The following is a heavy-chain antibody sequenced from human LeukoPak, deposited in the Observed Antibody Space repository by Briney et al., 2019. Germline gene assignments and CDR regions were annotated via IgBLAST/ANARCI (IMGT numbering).Heavy chain of an antibody. CDR1: GFTFSSYW. V-gene: IGHV3-7*01. J-gene: IGHJ4*02. D-gene: IGHD3-22*01. Sequence: GRSLRLSCAASGFTFSSYWMSRVRQAPGKGLEWVANIKQDGSEKYYVDSVKGRFTISRDNAKNSLYLQMNSLRAEDTAVYYCARGNYYDSSGYYYYWGQGTLVTVSS. CDR2: IKQDGSEK. CDR3: ARGNYYDSSGYYYY.